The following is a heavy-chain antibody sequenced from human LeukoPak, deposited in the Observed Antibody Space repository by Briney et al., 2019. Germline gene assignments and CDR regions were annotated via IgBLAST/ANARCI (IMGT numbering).Heavy chain of an antibody. CDR3: SSTFRFASSIQGFDY. Sequence: ASVKVSCKASGYTFNSHGISWVRQAPGQGLEWMGWISVYNGNTNYAQKVQGRVTMTTDTSTNTAYMELSSLRSEDTAVYYCSSTFRFASSIQGFDYWGQGTLVTVSS. V-gene: IGHV1-18*01. CDR2: ISVYNGNT. CDR1: GYTFNSHG. D-gene: IGHD3-10*01. J-gene: IGHJ4*02.